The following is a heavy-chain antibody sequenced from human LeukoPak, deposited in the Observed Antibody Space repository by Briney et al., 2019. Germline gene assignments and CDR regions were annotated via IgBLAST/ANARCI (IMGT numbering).Heavy chain of an antibody. Sequence: ASVKVSCKASGYTFTGYYMHWVRQAPGQGVEWMGWINPNSGGTNYAQKFQGRVTMTRDTSTSTAYMELSRLRSDDTAVYYCARDREVVGATDAFDIWGQGTMVTVSS. CDR3: ARDREVVGATDAFDI. J-gene: IGHJ3*02. CDR1: GYTFTGYY. V-gene: IGHV1-2*02. CDR2: INPNSGGT. D-gene: IGHD1-26*01.